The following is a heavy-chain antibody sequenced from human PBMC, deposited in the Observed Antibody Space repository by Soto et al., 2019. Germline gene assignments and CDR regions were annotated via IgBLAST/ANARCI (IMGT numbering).Heavy chain of an antibody. V-gene: IGHV1-18*01. CDR1: GYTFTSYG. Sequence: QVQLVQSGAEVKKPGASVKVSCKASGYTFTSYGISWVRQAPGQGLECMGWISAYNDNTNYAQKLQGRVTMTADTSTRTAYMELRSLRYDDTAVNYCSRDQLLVGYCSGGSCYSGWGQGTLVTVSS. CDR3: SRDQLLVGYCSGGSCYSG. J-gene: IGHJ4*02. D-gene: IGHD2-15*01. CDR2: ISAYNDNT.